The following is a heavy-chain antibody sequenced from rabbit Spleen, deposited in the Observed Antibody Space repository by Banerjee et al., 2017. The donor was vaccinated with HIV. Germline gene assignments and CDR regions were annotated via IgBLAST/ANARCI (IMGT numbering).Heavy chain of an antibody. CDR1: GFSFSSGYW. CDR3: ARDLVAAIGWNFDL. CDR2: INMFTGKS. J-gene: IGHJ4*01. Sequence: QEQLEESGGDLVKPGASLTLTCTASGFSFSSGYWICWVRQAPGKGLEWIACINMFTGKSVYASWAKGRFIMSRPSSTTVTLQVTSLTVADTATYFCARDLVAAIGWNFDLWGQGTLVTVS. V-gene: IGHV1S45*01. D-gene: IGHD5-1*01.